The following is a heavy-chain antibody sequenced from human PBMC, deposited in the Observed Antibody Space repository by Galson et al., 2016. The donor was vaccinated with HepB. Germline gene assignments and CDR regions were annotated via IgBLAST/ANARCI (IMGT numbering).Heavy chain of an antibody. D-gene: IGHD6-13*01. V-gene: IGHV1-46*01. J-gene: IGHJ4*02. CDR2: INPSGGST. CDR3: AKAGASQQPPFEY. Sequence: SVKVSCKASGHTFTNYFIHWVRQAPGQGLEWMGIINPSGGSTSYAQKFQGRVKMTRDTSTTTVYMELSSLRSADTAVYYRAKAGASQQPPFEYWGQGTLVTVSS. CDR1: GHTFTNYF.